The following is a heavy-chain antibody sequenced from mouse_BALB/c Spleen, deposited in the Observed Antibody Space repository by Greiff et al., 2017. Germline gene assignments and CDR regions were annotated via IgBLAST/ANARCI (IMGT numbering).Heavy chain of an antibody. CDR1: GYSITSGYY. V-gene: IGHV3-6*02. D-gene: IGHD3-1*01. CDR2: ISYDGSN. J-gene: IGHJ4*01. CDR3: ARGRAAMDY. Sequence: VQLQQSGPGLVKPSQSLSLTCSVTGYSITSGYYWNWIRQFPGNKLEWMGYISYDGSNNYNPSLKNRISITRDTSKNQFFLKLNSVTTEDTATYYCARGRAAMDYWGQGTSVTVSS.